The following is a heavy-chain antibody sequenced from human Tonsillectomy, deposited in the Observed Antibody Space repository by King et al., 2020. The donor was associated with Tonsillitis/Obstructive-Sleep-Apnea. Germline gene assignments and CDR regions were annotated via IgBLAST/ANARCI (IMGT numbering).Heavy chain of an antibody. CDR3: ARVDLWAGYFDS. D-gene: IGHD2/OR15-2a*01. CDR1: GGSISSYY. V-gene: IGHV4-59*01. CDR2: IYYSGST. J-gene: IGHJ4*02. Sequence: QLQESGPGLVKPSETLSLTCTVSGGSISSYYWSWIRQPPGKGLEWIGYIYYSGSTNYNPSLKSRVTISVDTSKNQFSLKLSSVTAADTAVYYCARVDLWAGYFDSWGQGTLVTVSS.